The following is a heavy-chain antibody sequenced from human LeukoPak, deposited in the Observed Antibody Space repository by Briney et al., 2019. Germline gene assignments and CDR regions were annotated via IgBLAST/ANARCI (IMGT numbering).Heavy chain of an antibody. CDR3: AKLSKAGIAVAGRNY. CDR1: GFTFSSYA. V-gene: IGHV3-23*01. J-gene: IGHJ4*02. D-gene: IGHD6-19*01. CDR2: ISGSGGST. Sequence: GGSLRLSCAASGFTFSSYAMSWVRQAPGKGLEWVSAISGSGGSTYCADSVKGRFTISRDNSKNTLYLQMNSLRAEDTAVYYCAKLSKAGIAVAGRNYWGQGTLVTVSS.